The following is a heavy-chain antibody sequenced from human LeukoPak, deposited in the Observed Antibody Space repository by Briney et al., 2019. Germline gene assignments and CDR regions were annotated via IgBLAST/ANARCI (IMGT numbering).Heavy chain of an antibody. CDR1: GFTVSSNY. CDR3: ARARGKYQLVLDAFDI. Sequence: PGGSLRLSCTASGFTVSSNYMSWVRQAPGQGLEWVSVIYSGGSTYYADSVKGRFTISRDNSKNTLYLQMNSLRAEDTAVYYCARARGKYQLVLDAFDIWGQGTMVTVSS. CDR2: IYSGGST. J-gene: IGHJ3*02. D-gene: IGHD2-2*01. V-gene: IGHV3-53*01.